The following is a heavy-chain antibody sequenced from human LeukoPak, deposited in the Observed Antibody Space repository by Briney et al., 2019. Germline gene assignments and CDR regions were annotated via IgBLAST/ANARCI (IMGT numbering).Heavy chain of an antibody. Sequence: GKGLEWIGRIYTSGSTNYNPSLKSRVTMSVDTSKNQFSLKLSSVTAADTAVYYCAGPLDWGQGTLVTVSS. CDR3: AGPLD. CDR2: IYTSGST. J-gene: IGHJ4*02. V-gene: IGHV4-4*07.